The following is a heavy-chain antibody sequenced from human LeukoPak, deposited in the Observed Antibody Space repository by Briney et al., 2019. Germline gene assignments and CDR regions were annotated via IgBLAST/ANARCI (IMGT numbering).Heavy chain of an antibody. CDR2: IRYDGGET. J-gene: IGHJ4*02. CDR1: GFTFNRRG. V-gene: IGHV3-30*02. CDR3: AKDGDDCIDY. D-gene: IGHD2-21*01. Sequence: GGSLRLSCAASGFTFNRRGMHWVRQAPGKGLEWVAFIRYDGGETFYADFVKGRFTISRDNSKNTLSLQLNTLRPEDTALYYCAKDGDDCIDYWGQGALVTVSS.